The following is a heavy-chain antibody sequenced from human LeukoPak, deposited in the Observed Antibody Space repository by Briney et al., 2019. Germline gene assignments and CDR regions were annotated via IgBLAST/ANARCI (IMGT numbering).Heavy chain of an antibody. D-gene: IGHD3-10*01. CDR2: IYYSGST. V-gene: IGHV4-31*03. CDR3: ARDVTEWDYASGSYGWPNAFDI. Sequence: SQTLSLTCTVAGGSISSGGYYWSWIRQHPGKGLEWIGYIYYSGSTYYNPSLKSRVTISVDTSKNQFSLKLSSVTAADTAVYYCARDVTEWDYASGSYGWPNAFDIWGQGTMVNVSS. CDR1: GGSISSGGYY. J-gene: IGHJ3*02.